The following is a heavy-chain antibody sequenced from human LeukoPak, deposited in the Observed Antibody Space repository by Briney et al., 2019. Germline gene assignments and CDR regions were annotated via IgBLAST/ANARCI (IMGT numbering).Heavy chain of an antibody. CDR1: GYTLTELS. V-gene: IGHV1-24*01. D-gene: IGHD3-9*01. CDR2: FDPEDGET. CDR3: ATAPGGGDILTH. Sequence: ASVKVSCKVSGYTLTELSMHWVRQAPGKGLEWMGGFDPEDGETIYAQKFQGRVTMTEDTSTDTAYMELSSLRSEDTAVYYCATAPGGGDILTHWGQGTLVTVSS. J-gene: IGHJ4*02.